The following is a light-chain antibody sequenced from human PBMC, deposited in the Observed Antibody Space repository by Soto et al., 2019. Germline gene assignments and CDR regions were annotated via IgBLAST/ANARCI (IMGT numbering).Light chain of an antibody. Sequence: DIQMTQSPSTLSASVGDRVTITCRASQSASTSLAWYQQKPGQAPKLLIYDASTLQSGVPSRFSASGSGTEFALTISGLQPDDFAVYYCQQYNSYAVTFGQGTKVDI. V-gene: IGKV1-5*01. CDR3: QQYNSYAVT. CDR2: DAS. J-gene: IGKJ1*01. CDR1: QSASTS.